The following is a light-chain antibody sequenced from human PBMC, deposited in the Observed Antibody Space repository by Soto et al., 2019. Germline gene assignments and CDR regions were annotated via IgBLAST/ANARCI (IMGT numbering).Light chain of an antibody. CDR3: GTWDSSLRAHV. V-gene: IGLV1-51*02. CDR2: END. Sequence: QSVLTQPPSVSAAPGQKVTISCSGSSSNIGSNYVSWYQQVPGTAPKLLIYENDNRPSGIPDRFSGSKSGTSATLGVSGLQIGDGADYYCGTWDSSLRAHVFATGTKVTVL. CDR1: SSNIGSNY. J-gene: IGLJ1*01.